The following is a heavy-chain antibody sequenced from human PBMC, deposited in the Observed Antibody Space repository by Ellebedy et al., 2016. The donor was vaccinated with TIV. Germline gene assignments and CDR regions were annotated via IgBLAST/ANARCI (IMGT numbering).Heavy chain of an antibody. CDR3: TTRRSYGDAFDI. Sequence: GGSLRLSCAASGFTFSNAWMSWVRQAPGKGLEWVGRIKSKTDGGTTDYAAPVKGRFTISRDDSKNTLYLQMNSLKTEDTAVYYCTTRRSYGDAFDIWGQGTMVTVSS. J-gene: IGHJ3*02. V-gene: IGHV3-15*01. CDR2: IKSKTDGGTT. CDR1: GFTFSNAW. D-gene: IGHD3-10*01.